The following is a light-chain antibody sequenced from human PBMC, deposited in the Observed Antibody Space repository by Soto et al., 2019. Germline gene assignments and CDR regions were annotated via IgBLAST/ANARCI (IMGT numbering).Light chain of an antibody. CDR2: DVT. Sequence: QSVLTQPASVSGSPGQSITISCTGTSSDVGGYNFVSWYQQYPGKAPKLMIHDVTSRPSGVSNRFSGSKSGTTASLTISGLHAEDEADYYCSSYTTSSTYVFGTGTKVTVL. V-gene: IGLV2-14*01. CDR3: SSYTTSSTYV. CDR1: SSDVGGYNF. J-gene: IGLJ1*01.